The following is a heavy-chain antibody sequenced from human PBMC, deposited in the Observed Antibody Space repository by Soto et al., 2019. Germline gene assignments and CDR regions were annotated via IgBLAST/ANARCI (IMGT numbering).Heavy chain of an antibody. CDR2: IYYSGST. CDR3: ARDAALVGEAEFDP. CDR1: GGSISSGGYY. Sequence: SETLSLTCTVSGGSISSGGYYWSWIRQHPGKGLEWIGYIYYSGSTYYNPSLKSRVTISVDTSKNQFSLKLSSVTAADTAVYYCARDAALVGEAEFDPWGQGTLVTVSS. J-gene: IGHJ5*02. V-gene: IGHV4-31*03. D-gene: IGHD2-15*01.